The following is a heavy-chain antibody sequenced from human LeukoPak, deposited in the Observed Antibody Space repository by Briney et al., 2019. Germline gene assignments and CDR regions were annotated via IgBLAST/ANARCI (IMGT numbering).Heavy chain of an antibody. Sequence: GGSLRLSCAASGFTFSSYAMHWLRQAPGQGLEGGADISYGESNKYYAVSVKGRFTISRDNSKNTVYRQMNSLRAEDTAVYYCARDKAYNWNWMDYWGQGTLVTVSS. D-gene: IGHD1-7*01. CDR1: GFTFSSYA. J-gene: IGHJ4*02. CDR2: ISYGESNK. V-gene: IGHV3-30*04. CDR3: ARDKAYNWNWMDY.